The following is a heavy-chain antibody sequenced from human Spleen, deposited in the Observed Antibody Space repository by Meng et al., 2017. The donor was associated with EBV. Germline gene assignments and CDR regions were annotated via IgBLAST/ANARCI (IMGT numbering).Heavy chain of an antibody. CDR3: ARDTEAPGTWFDY. CDR1: GGSFSGYY. Sequence: QVQLPQWCEDLLKPSVTRSLTCVIQGGSFSGYYWSWLRQPPGKGLEWIGEIHDGGSTKYNPSLESRATISGDTSKNQFSLILTSVTAADTAVYYCARDTEAPGTWFDYWGQGALVTVSS. V-gene: IGHV4-34*01. D-gene: IGHD6-13*01. CDR2: IHDGGST. J-gene: IGHJ4*02.